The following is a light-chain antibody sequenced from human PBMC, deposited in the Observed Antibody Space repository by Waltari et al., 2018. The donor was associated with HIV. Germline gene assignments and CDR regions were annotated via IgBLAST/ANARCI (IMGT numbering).Light chain of an antibody. Sequence: DIVMTQSPLSLPVTPGEPASISCRSSQSLPHSNGYNYFGWYLQTPGQSPQLLIYLGSNRASCVPDRFSGSASGTNFTLQISRVEAEDVGIYYCMQALQTPPTFGGGTNVEVK. V-gene: IGKV2-28*01. CDR2: LGS. CDR3: MQALQTPPT. CDR1: QSLPHSNGYNY. J-gene: IGKJ4*01.